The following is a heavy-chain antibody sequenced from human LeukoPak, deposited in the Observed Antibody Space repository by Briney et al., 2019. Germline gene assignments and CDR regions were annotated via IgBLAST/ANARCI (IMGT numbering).Heavy chain of an antibody. Sequence: PGGSLRLSCAASGFTFSSYGMHWVRQAPGKGLEWVAFIRYDGSNKYYADSVKGRFTISRDNSKNTLYLQMNSLRAEDTAVYYCAKELRITMVRGVIMPFDYWGQGTLVTVSS. V-gene: IGHV3-30*02. CDR2: IRYDGSNK. D-gene: IGHD3-10*01. J-gene: IGHJ4*02. CDR1: GFTFSSYG. CDR3: AKELRITMVRGVIMPFDY.